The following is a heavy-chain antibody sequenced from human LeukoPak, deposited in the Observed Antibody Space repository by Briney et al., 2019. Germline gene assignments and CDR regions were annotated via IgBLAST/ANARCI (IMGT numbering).Heavy chain of an antibody. CDR3: ARYLYYYGSGSYSWFDP. J-gene: IGHJ5*02. CDR2: INPNSGGT. D-gene: IGHD3-10*01. CDR1: GYTFTGYY. Sequence: GASVKVSCKASGYTFTGYYMHWLRQAPGQGLEWMGWINPNSGGTNYAQKFQVRVTMTRDTSISTAYMELSRLRSNDTAVYYCARYLYYYGSGSYSWFDPWGQGTLVTVSS. V-gene: IGHV1-2*02.